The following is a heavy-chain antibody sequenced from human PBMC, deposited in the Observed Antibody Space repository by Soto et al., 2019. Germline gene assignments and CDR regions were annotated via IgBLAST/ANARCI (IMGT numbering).Heavy chain of an antibody. CDR2: IIPIFGTA. Sequence: QVQLVQSGAEVKKHGSSVKVSCKASGGTVSSYAISWVRQAPEQGLEWMGGIIPIFGTANYAQKFQGRVTITADESTSTAYMELSSLRSEDTAVYYCARHVPAAGYYYGMDVWGQGTTVTVSS. CDR3: ARHVPAAGYYYGMDV. D-gene: IGHD2-2*01. CDR1: GGTVSSYA. J-gene: IGHJ6*02. V-gene: IGHV1-69*12.